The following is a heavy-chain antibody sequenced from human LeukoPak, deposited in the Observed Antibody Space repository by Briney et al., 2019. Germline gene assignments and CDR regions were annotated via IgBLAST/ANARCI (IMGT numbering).Heavy chain of an antibody. CDR3: ARQSIVATIPFDY. Sequence: SETLSLTCTVSGGSISSYYWSWIRQPPGKGLEWIGYIYYSGSTHYNPSLKSRVTISVDTSKNQFSLKLSSVTAADTAVYYCARQSIVATIPFDYWGQGTLVTVSS. CDR2: IYYSGST. V-gene: IGHV4-59*08. J-gene: IGHJ4*02. D-gene: IGHD5-12*01. CDR1: GGSISSYY.